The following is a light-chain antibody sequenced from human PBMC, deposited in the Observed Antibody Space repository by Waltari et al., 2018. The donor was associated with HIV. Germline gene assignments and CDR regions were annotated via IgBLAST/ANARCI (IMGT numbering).Light chain of an antibody. CDR2: EVF. CDR1: ASDVGADHY. V-gene: IGLV2-8*01. Sequence: QSALTQPPSASGSPGQPVTISCTGKASDVGADHYVSWYQQHPGKPPKLIIYEVFKRPSGVPDRFSGSKSGNTASLTVSGLQAEDEANYYCASYAGRNTLVFGGGTKLTVL. CDR3: ASYAGRNTLV. J-gene: IGLJ2*01.